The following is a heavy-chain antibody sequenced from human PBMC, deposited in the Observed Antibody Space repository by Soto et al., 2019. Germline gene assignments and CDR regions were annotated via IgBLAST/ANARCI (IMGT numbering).Heavy chain of an antibody. CDR2: ISSSSTI. J-gene: IGHJ6*02. Sequence: GGSLRLSCAASGFTFSSYSINWVRQAPGKGLEWVSYISSSSTIYYADSVKGRFTISRDNAKNSLYLQMNSLRAEDTAVYYCARDGAARPPYYYYGMDVWGQGTTVTVSS. D-gene: IGHD6-6*01. V-gene: IGHV3-48*01. CDR3: ARDGAARPPYYYYGMDV. CDR1: GFTFSSYS.